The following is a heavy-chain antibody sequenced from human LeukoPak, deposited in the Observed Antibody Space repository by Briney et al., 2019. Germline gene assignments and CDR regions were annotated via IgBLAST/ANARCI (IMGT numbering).Heavy chain of an antibody. CDR3: ARDSIVLIPTAMPHTKDY. CDR2: ISGYNSHA. D-gene: IGHD2-2*01. CDR1: GYSFTSHG. V-gene: IGHV1-18*01. J-gene: IGHJ4*02. Sequence: GASVKVSCKASGYSFTSHGVSWVRQAPGQGLEWMGWISGYNSHAKYAQKFQGRVTMTTDASTSTAYMELRSLRSDDTAVYYCARDSIVLIPTAMPHTKDYWGQGTLVTVSS.